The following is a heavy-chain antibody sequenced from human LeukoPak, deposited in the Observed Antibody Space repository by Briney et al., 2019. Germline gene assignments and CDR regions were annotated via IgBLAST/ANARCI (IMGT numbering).Heavy chain of an antibody. CDR3: ARTPIIWQPLGEAYFDY. J-gene: IGHJ4*02. V-gene: IGHV4-59*01. D-gene: IGHD6-13*01. Sequence: SETLSLTCTVSGRSISSYYSSWIRQPPGKGLGWIGYIYYSGSTNYNPSFKGRVTLPVTTSKNQFSLKLSSVTAADTAVYYCARTPIIWQPLGEAYFDYWGQGTLVTVSS. CDR1: GRSISSYY. CDR2: IYYSGST.